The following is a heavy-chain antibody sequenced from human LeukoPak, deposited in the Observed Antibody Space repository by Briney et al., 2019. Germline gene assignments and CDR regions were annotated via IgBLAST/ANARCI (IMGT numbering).Heavy chain of an antibody. CDR2: VHLSGAT. Sequence: SETLSLTCAVSGGSIMTTNWWSWVRQPPGKGLAWIGEVHLSGATNYNPSLESRVSMSIDTSKNQMSLKLTSVTAADTAIYFCTRESGAFSPFGFWGQGTLVTVSS. CDR1: GGSIMTTNW. J-gene: IGHJ4*02. D-gene: IGHD1-26*01. V-gene: IGHV4-4*02. CDR3: TRESGAFSPFGF.